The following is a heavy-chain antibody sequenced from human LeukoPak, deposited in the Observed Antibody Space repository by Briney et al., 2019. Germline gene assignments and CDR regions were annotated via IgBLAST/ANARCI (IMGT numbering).Heavy chain of an antibody. CDR3: ARGDDYGDYTGYY. Sequence: APVKVSCKTSGYTFTGYYIHWVRQAPGQGLEWMGWINPNSGGTNYAQKFQGRVTMTRDTSISTAYMELSRLRSDDTAVYYCARGDDYGDYTGYYWGQGTLVTVSS. D-gene: IGHD4-17*01. J-gene: IGHJ4*02. V-gene: IGHV1-2*02. CDR2: INPNSGGT. CDR1: GYTFTGYY.